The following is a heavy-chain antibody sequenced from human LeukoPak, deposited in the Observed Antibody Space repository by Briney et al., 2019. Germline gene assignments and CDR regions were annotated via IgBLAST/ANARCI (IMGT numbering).Heavy chain of an antibody. Sequence: SETLSLTCTVSGGSISSGCYSWSWIRQPPGKDLEWIGYIYHSGNTYYNPSLKSRVTISVDRSKNQFSLKLTSVTAADTAVYYCARGGDSSGFYYYFDYWGQGTLVTVSS. V-gene: IGHV4-30-2*01. D-gene: IGHD3-22*01. CDR1: GGSISSGCYS. J-gene: IGHJ4*02. CDR2: IYHSGNT. CDR3: ARGGDSSGFYYYFDY.